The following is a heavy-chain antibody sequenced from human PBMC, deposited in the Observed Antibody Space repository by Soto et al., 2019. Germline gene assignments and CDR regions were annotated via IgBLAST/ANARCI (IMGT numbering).Heavy chain of an antibody. V-gene: IGHV3-23*01. J-gene: IGHJ4*02. CDR2: ISGTGTIS. Sequence: EVQLLESGGGFIQPGGSLGLSCAASGFTFSNSVMAWVRQAPGKGLEWVSAISGTGTISFYGDSVKGRFTVSRDNSKDTLYLQMGSLRADDTALYYCAKIAWLGDPPGVDFWGQGTLVTVSS. CDR3: AKIAWLGDPPGVDF. CDR1: GFTFSNSV. D-gene: IGHD3-10*01.